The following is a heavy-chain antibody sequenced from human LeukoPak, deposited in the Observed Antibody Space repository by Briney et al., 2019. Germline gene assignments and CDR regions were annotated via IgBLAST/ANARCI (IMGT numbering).Heavy chain of an antibody. J-gene: IGHJ6*02. CDR1: GYSISSGYH. V-gene: IGHV4-38-2*02. CDR2: IYHSGST. CDR3: ARTAVADKKNIGYYYYGVDV. D-gene: IGHD6-19*01. Sequence: SETLSLTCTVSGYSISSGYHWGWIRQPPGKGLEWIGSIYHSGSTYYNPSLKSRVTISLDTSKNQFSLKLSSVTAADTAVYYCARTAVADKKNIGYYYYGVDVWGQGTTVTVSS.